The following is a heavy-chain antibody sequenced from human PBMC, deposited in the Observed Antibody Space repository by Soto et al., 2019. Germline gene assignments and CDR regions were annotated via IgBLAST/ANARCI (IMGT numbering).Heavy chain of an antibody. Sequence: QVQLQQWGAGLLKPSETLSLTCAVYGASFSGYYWSWIRQPPGKGLEWIGEINHSGSTNYNPSLKRRVTISVDTSKNQFSLKLSSVTAADTAVYYCASLAARLTVWGQGTLVTVSS. V-gene: IGHV4-34*01. CDR3: ASLAARLTV. J-gene: IGHJ4*02. CDR2: INHSGST. D-gene: IGHD6-6*01. CDR1: GASFSGYY.